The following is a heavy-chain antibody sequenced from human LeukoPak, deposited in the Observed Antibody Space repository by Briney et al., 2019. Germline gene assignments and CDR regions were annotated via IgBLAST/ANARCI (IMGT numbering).Heavy chain of an antibody. CDR1: GYTFTSYG. CDR3: ARDVGGYSYYYYCMDV. D-gene: IGHD1-26*01. J-gene: IGHJ6*03. V-gene: IGHV1-18*01. Sequence: ASVKVSCKASGYTFTSYGISWVRQAPGQGLEWMGWISAYNGNTNYAQKLQGRVTMTTDTSTSTAYMELRSLRSDDTAVYYCARDVGGYSYYYYCMDVWGKGTTVTISS. CDR2: ISAYNGNT.